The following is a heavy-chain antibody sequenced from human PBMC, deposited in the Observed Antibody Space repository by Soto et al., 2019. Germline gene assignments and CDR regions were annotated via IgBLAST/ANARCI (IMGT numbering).Heavy chain of an antibody. CDR2: ISYDGSNK. Sequence: VQLVESGGGVVQPGRSLRLSCAASGFTFSSYGMHWVRQAPGKGLEWVAVISYDGSNKYYADSVKGRFTISRDNSKNTLYLQMNSLRAEDTAVYYCAKDGYSSSWYERRLDVW. CDR1: GFTFSSYG. D-gene: IGHD6-13*01. J-gene: IGHJ6*01. V-gene: IGHV3-30*18. CDR3: AKDGYSSSWYERRLDV.